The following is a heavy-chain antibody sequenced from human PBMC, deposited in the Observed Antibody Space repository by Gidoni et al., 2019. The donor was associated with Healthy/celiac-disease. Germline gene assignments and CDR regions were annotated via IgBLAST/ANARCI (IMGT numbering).Heavy chain of an antibody. J-gene: IGHJ3*02. D-gene: IGHD6-13*01. CDR3: ARVEQLVHRGAFDI. V-gene: IGHV3-13*04. CDR2: IGTAGDT. Sequence: EVQLVESGGGLVQPGGSLRLSCAASGFTFSSYDMHWVRQATGKGLEWVSAIGTAGDTYYPGSVKGRFTISRENAKNSLYLQMNSLRAGDTAVYYCARVEQLVHRGAFDIWGQGTMVTVSS. CDR1: GFTFSSYD.